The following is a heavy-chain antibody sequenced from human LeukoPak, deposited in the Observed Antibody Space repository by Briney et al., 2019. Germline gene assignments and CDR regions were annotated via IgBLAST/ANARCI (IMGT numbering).Heavy chain of an antibody. CDR1: GGSISSYY. J-gene: IGHJ4*02. Sequence: ETLSLTCTVSGGSISSYYWSWIRLPPGKGLEWVSAISSSGGSTYYADSVKGRFTISRDNSKSTLYLQMNSLRAEDTAVYYCAKDPRQNYYDSSGYLVYWGQGTLVTVSS. D-gene: IGHD3-22*01. V-gene: IGHV3-23*01. CDR3: AKDPRQNYYDSSGYLVY. CDR2: ISSSGGST.